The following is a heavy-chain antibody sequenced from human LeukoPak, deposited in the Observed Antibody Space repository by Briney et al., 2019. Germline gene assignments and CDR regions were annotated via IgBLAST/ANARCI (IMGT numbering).Heavy chain of an antibody. J-gene: IGHJ4*01. Sequence: LPGGSLRLSCAASGFTFSGYGMHWVRRAPGKGLEWVAVISYDGRTKYYADSVKGRFTISRDDSKNTVYLQMNSLRAEDTALYYCARGFLDFDYWGHGTLVTVSS. CDR2: ISYDGRTK. D-gene: IGHD3-3*01. CDR1: GFTFSGYG. V-gene: IGHV3-30*03. CDR3: ARGFLDFDY.